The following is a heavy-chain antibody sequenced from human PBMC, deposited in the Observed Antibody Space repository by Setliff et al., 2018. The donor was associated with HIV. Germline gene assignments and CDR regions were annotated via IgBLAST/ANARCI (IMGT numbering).Heavy chain of an antibody. CDR2: IGTSTSNI. Sequence: PGGSLRLSCAASGFTFSSYEMNWVRQAPGKGLEWVSYIGTSTSNIYYADSVKGRFTVSRDNSNNTVYLQMNSLRAEDTAMYYCAKTQTVITVYGPFDSWGQGTPVTVSS. CDR3: AKTQTVITVYGPFDS. D-gene: IGHD3-10*01. V-gene: IGHV3-48*01. J-gene: IGHJ4*02. CDR1: GFTFSSYE.